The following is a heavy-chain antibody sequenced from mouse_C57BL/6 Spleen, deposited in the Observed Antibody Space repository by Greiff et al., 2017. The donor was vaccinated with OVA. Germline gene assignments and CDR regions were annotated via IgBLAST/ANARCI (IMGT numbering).Heavy chain of an antibody. J-gene: IGHJ2*01. V-gene: IGHV10-1*01. D-gene: IGHD2-1*01. CDR2: IRSKSNNYAT. Sequence: EVMLVESGGGLVQPKGSLKLSCAASGFSFNTYAMNWVRQAPGKGLEWVARIRSKSNNYATYYADSVKDRFTISRDDSESILYLQMNNLKTEDTAMYYCGRGNYGLDYWGQGTTLTVSS. CDR1: GFSFNTYA. CDR3: GRGNYGLDY.